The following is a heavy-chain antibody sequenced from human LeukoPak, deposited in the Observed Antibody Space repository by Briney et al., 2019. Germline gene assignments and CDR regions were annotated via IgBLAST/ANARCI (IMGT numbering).Heavy chain of an antibody. J-gene: IGHJ4*02. CDR1: AGSIISYY. D-gene: IGHD6-19*01. CDR2: IYYSGST. V-gene: IGHV4-59*08. Sequence: SETLSLTCTVSAGSIISYYWSWIRQPPGKGLEWIGYIYYSGSTKYNPSLKSRVTISVDTSKNQFSLRLSSVTAADTAVYYCSGGWYEAFDYWGQGTLVTVSS. CDR3: SGGWYEAFDY.